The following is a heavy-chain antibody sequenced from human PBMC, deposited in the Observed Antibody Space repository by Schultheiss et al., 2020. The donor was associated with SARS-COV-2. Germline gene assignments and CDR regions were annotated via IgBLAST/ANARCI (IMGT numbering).Heavy chain of an antibody. Sequence: SETLSLTCTVSGGSISSSSYYWGWIRQPPGKGLEWIGSIYYSGSTYYNPSLKSRVTISVDTSKNQFSLKLSSVTAADTAVYYCARAVSWGPEAMFDLWGRGTLVTVSS. CDR3: ARAVSWGPEAMFDL. J-gene: IGHJ2*01. V-gene: IGHV4-39*07. CDR1: GGSISSSSYY. CDR2: IYYSGST. D-gene: IGHD1-14*01.